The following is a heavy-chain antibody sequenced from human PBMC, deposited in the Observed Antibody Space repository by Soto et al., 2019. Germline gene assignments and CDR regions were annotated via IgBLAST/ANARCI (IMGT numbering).Heavy chain of an antibody. V-gene: IGHV1-69*12. CDR1: GGTFSSYA. D-gene: IGHD3-22*01. J-gene: IGHJ5*02. CDR3: ARDRGPSSGSYPSWFAP. Sequence: QVQLVQSGAEVKKPGSSVKVSCKASGGTFSSYAITWVRQAPGQGLEWMGGIIPIFGTANYAQKFQGRVTITADESTSTAYMDLSSLRSADTAVYYGARDRGPSSGSYPSWFAPWGQGTLVTVSS. CDR2: IIPIFGTA.